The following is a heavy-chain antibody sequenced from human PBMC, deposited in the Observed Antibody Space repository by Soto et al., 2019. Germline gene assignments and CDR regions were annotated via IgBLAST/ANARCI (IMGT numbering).Heavy chain of an antibody. Sequence: QITLNESGPTVVKPEETLTLTCTFSGFSLTTSGVGVGGIRQSHGKAPEWLALIYWVEDKRYSASLNSRLTLIKDTHKNQVVLTMASVDPADTATYYCAHRILRAVFGLVTTTAIYFDFWGQGTPVVVSS. CDR1: GFSLTTSGVG. V-gene: IGHV2-5*02. CDR2: IYWVEDK. CDR3: AHRILRAVFGLVTTTAIYFDF. J-gene: IGHJ4*02. D-gene: IGHD3-3*01.